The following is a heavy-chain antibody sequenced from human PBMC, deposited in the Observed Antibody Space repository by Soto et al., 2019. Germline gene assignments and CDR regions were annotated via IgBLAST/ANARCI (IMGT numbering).Heavy chain of an antibody. CDR1: GFTFSTYV. J-gene: IGHJ3*02. V-gene: IGHV3-33*01. CDR2: IWYDSSNI. Sequence: GGSLRLSCXASGFTFSTYVMHWVRQAPGKGLEWVAAIWYDSSNIYYADSVKGRFTISRDNSKSTLYLQINSLRAEDTAVYYCASLIDSFDIWGQGTMVTVSS. CDR3: ASLIDSFDI.